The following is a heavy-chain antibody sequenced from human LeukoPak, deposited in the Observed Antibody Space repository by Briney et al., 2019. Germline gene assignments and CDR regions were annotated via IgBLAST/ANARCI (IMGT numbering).Heavy chain of an antibody. CDR1: GYTFTSYA. V-gene: IGHV1-3*03. CDR3: TRDLLYYYGSGLDY. D-gene: IGHD3-10*01. Sequence: GASVKVSCKASGYTFTSYAMHWVRQAPGQRLEWMGWINAGNGNTKYSQEFQGRVTITRDTSASTAYMELSSLRSEDTAVYYCTRDLLYYYGSGLDYWGQGTLVTVSS. J-gene: IGHJ4*02. CDR2: INAGNGNT.